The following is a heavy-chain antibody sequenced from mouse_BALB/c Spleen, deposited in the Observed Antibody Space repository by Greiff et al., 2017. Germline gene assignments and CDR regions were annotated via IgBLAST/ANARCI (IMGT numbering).Heavy chain of an antibody. CDR1: GFTFSSFG. Sequence: EVQRVESGGGLVQPGGSRKLSCAASGFTFSSFGMHWVRQAPEKGLEWVAYISSGSSTIYYADTVKGRFTISRDNPKNTLFLQMTSLRSEDTAMYYCARGGKGAMDYWGQGTSVTVSS. V-gene: IGHV5-17*02. J-gene: IGHJ4*01. D-gene: IGHD1-1*02. CDR2: ISSGSSTI. CDR3: ARGGKGAMDY.